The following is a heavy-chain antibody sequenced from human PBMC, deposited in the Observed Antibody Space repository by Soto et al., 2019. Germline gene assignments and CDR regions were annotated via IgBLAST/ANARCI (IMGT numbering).Heavy chain of an antibody. CDR3: AYGDYVQDWFDP. D-gene: IGHD4-17*01. J-gene: IGHJ5*02. CDR1: GGTFRSYT. V-gene: IGHV1-69*02. Sequence: SVKVSCKASGGTFRSYTISWVRQAPGQGLEWMGRIIPILGIANYAQKFQGRVTITADKSTSTAYMELSSLRSEDTAVYYCAYGDYVQDWFDPWGQGTLVTVSS. CDR2: IIPILGIA.